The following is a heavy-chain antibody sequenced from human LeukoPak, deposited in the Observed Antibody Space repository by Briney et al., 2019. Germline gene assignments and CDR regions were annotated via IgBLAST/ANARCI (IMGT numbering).Heavy chain of an antibody. CDR3: ARDQRRILWFGELSAFDY. CDR1: GFTFSSYA. D-gene: IGHD3-10*01. CDR2: ISYDGSNK. Sequence: PGGSLRLSCAASGFTFSSYAMHWVRQAPGKGLEWVAVISYDGSNKYYADSAKGRFTISRDNSKNTLYLQMNSLRAEDTAVYYCARDQRRILWFGELSAFDYWGQGTLVTVSS. V-gene: IGHV3-30*04. J-gene: IGHJ4*02.